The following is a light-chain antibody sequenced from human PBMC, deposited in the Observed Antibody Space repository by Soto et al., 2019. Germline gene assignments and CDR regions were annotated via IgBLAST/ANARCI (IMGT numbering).Light chain of an antibody. Sequence: QPVLTQLPSASASLGASVKLTCTLSSGHNSYAIAWHQQQPEKGPRYLMKLNSDGSHSKGDGIPDRFSGSSSGAERYLTISSVQSEDEADYYCQTWSTDIRVFGGGTKLTVL. J-gene: IGLJ3*02. CDR2: LNSDGSH. CDR1: SGHNSYA. V-gene: IGLV4-69*01. CDR3: QTWSTDIRV.